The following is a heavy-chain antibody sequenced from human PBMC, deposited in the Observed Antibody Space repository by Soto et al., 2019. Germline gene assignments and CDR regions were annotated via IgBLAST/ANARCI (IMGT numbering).Heavy chain of an antibody. CDR2: IYYRGST. V-gene: IGHV4-59*01. CDR3: ARSGEKYSYGSLDP. J-gene: IGHJ5*02. D-gene: IGHD5-18*01. Sequence: SQTLSLTCTVAGGSISSYYWSWIRQPSGKGREWIGYIYYRGSTNYNPSLKSRVTISVDTSKNQFSLKRSSVTAAYTAVYYCARSGEKYSYGSLDPWGQGTLVTVSS. CDR1: GGSISSYY.